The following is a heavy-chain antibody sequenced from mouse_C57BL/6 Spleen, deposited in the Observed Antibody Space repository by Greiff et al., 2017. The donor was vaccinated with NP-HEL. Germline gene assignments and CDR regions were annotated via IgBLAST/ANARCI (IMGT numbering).Heavy chain of an antibody. CDR1: GYTFTSYW. CDR2: ISPSSGTT. J-gene: IGHJ2*01. Sequence: QVQLQQSGAELAKPGASVKLSCTASGYTFTSYWMHWVQQRPGQGLEWIGYISPSSGTTKYNQKFKDKATLTADKSSSTAYMQLSSLTYEDSAVYYCARGDDYDYWGQGTTLTVSS. V-gene: IGHV1-7*01. D-gene: IGHD2-4*01. CDR3: ARGDDYDY.